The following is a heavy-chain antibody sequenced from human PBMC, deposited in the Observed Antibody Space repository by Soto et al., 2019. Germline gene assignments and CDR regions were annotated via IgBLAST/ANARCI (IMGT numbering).Heavy chain of an antibody. Sequence: ASVKVSCKASGFTFTSSAVQWVRQARGQRLEWIGWIVVGSGNTNYAQKFQERVTITRDMSTSTAYMELSSLRSEDTAVYYCAADPVYSGSYAFLYGMDVWGQGTTVTVSS. J-gene: IGHJ6*02. CDR2: IVVGSGNT. CDR3: AADPVYSGSYAFLYGMDV. D-gene: IGHD1-26*01. CDR1: GFTFTSSA. V-gene: IGHV1-58*01.